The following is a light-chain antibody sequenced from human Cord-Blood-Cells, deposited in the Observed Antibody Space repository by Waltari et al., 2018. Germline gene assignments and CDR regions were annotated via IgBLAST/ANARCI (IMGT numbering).Light chain of an antibody. Sequence: DMPITRSPSHLYASLRHRITITCQASQGISNYLNWYQQKPGKAPKLLIYDASNLETGVPSRFSGSGSGTDFTFTISSLQPEDIATYYCQQYDNYPLTFGGGTKVEIK. CDR3: QQYDNYPLT. CDR1: QGISNY. J-gene: IGKJ4*01. V-gene: IGKV1-33*01. CDR2: DAS.